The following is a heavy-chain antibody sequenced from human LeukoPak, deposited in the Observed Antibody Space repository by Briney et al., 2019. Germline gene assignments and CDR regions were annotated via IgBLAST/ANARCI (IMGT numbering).Heavy chain of an antibody. CDR1: GYTFTSYD. CDR3: AXXXXXXXXFGVRGYYYYYGMDV. J-gene: IGHJ6*02. D-gene: IGHD3-3*01. V-gene: IGHV1-8*01. Sequence: ASVKVSCKASGYTFTSYDINWVRQATGQGLEWMGWMNPNSGNTGYAQKFQGRVTMTRNTSISTAYMELSSLRSEDTAVYYCAXXXXXXXXFGVRGYYYYYGMDVWGQGTTVTVSS. CDR2: MNPNSGNT.